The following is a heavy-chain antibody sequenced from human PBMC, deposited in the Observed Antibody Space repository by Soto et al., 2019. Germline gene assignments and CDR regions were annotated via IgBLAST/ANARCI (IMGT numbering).Heavy chain of an antibody. CDR2: INHSGST. J-gene: IGHJ5*02. V-gene: IGHV4-34*01. Sequence: SETLSLTCAVYGGSFSGYYWSWIRQPPGKGLEWIGEINHSGSTNYNPSLKSRVTISVDTSKNQFSLKLSSVTAADTAVYYCARGGSPTGYSSSWYWFDPWGQGTLVTVSS. CDR3: ARGGSPTGYSSSWYWFDP. D-gene: IGHD6-13*01. CDR1: GGSFSGYY.